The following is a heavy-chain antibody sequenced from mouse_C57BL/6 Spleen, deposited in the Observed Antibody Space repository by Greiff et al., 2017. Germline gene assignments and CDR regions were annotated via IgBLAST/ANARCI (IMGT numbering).Heavy chain of an antibody. D-gene: IGHD2-1*01. CDR3: TRSGNYYGNQFAY. J-gene: IGHJ3*01. CDR1: GYTFTSYW. V-gene: IGHV1-5*01. Sequence: EVKLMESGTVLARPGASVKMSCKTSGYTFTSYWMHWVKQRPGQGLEWIGAIYPGNSDTSYNQKFKGKAKLTAVTSASTAYMEHSSLTNEDSAVYYCTRSGNYYGNQFAYWGQGTLVTVSA. CDR2: IYPGNSDT.